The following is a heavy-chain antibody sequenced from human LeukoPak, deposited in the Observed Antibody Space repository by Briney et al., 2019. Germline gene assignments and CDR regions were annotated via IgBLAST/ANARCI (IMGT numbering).Heavy chain of an antibody. CDR3: ASRVAATTWDY. D-gene: IGHD1-26*01. Sequence: GGSLRLSCAGAGFDFSDYTMNWVRQSPERGLEWVSSISRSGRNIYYADSVKGRFTMSRDNAKNSFYLQMNGLRGDDTAVYYCASRVAATTWDYWGQGTLVTVST. V-gene: IGHV3-21*01. CDR1: GFDFSDYT. J-gene: IGHJ4*02. CDR2: ISRSGRNI.